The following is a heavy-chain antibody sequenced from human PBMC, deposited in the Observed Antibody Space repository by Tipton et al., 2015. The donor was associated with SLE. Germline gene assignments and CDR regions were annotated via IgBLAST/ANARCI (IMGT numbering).Heavy chain of an antibody. CDR2: ISHSGST. Sequence: LRLSCAVYGGSFSGYYWSWIRQPPGKGLEWIGEISHSGSTNYNPSLKSRVTMSVDTSKNQFSLKLTSVTAADTAVYYCARDPYDSWSDYQATFDYWGQGTLVTVSP. J-gene: IGHJ4*02. CDR3: ARDPYDSWSDYQATFDY. D-gene: IGHD3-3*01. V-gene: IGHV4-34*01. CDR1: GGSFSGYY.